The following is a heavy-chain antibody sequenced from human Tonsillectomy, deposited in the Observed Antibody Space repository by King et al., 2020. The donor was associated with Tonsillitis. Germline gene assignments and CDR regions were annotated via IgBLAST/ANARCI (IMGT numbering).Heavy chain of an antibody. J-gene: IGHJ4*02. Sequence: HVQLVESGGGVVQPGRSLRLSCTASGFTFSSYAMHWVRQAPGKGLEWVAVISYDGSDKYYADSVKGRFTISRDNSKNTLYLQMNSLRAEETAVYYCARDLDYYDSSGYFYYWGQGALVTVSS. CDR2: ISYDGSDK. D-gene: IGHD3-22*01. V-gene: IGHV3-30*04. CDR1: GFTFSSYA. CDR3: ARDLDYYDSSGYFYY.